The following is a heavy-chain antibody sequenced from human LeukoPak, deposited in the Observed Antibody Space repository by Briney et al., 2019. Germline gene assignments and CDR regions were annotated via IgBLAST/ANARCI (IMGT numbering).Heavy chain of an antibody. CDR1: GGSFSGYY. D-gene: IGHD5-24*01. Sequence: SETLSLTCAVYGGSFSGYYWSWIRQPPGKGLEWIGEINHSGSTNYNPSLKSRVTISVDTSRNQFSLKLSSVTAADTAVYYCARRDGYNYPNAFDIWGQGTMVTVSS. V-gene: IGHV4-34*01. CDR3: ARRDGYNYPNAFDI. CDR2: INHSGST. J-gene: IGHJ3*02.